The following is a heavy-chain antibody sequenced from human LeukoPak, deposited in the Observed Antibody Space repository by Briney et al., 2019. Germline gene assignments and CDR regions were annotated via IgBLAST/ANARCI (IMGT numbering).Heavy chain of an antibody. V-gene: IGHV4-39*07. D-gene: IGHD3-16*01. Sequence: TLXXXCXVSGGSISSSSYYWGWIRQPPGKGLEWIGSIYYSGSTYYNPSLKSRVTISVDTSKNQFSLKLSSVTAADTAVYYCARDLGGRFRDPYYFDYWGQGTLVTVSS. J-gene: IGHJ4*02. CDR2: IYYSGST. CDR3: ARDLGGRFRDPYYFDY. CDR1: GGSISSSSYY.